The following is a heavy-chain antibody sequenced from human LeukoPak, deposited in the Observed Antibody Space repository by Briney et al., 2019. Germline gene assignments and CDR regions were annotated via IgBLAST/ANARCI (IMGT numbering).Heavy chain of an antibody. CDR3: ARGTNPVDY. J-gene: IGHJ4*02. Sequence: PGGSLRLSCAASGFSFSTYSMNWVRQTPGKGLEWVSYISSSGSTIYYADSVKGRFTISRDNAKNSLYLQMNSLRAEDTAVYYCARGTNPVDYWGQGTLVTVSS. CDR2: ISSSGSTI. V-gene: IGHV3-48*04. CDR1: GFSFSTYS.